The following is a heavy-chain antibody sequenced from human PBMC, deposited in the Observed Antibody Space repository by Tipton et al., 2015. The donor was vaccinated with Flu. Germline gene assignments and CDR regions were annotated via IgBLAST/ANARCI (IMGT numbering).Heavy chain of an antibody. V-gene: IGHV4-38-2*01. CDR3: ARRCHTCTHWYFDL. J-gene: IGHJ2*01. D-gene: IGHD2-8*01. CDR2: LHYGETT. Sequence: TLSLTCSVSGDSVGSDYFWGWIRQPPGRGLEWIGSLHYGETTRYNPSFTSRVAFSMDTSKNQFSLKLTSVTAADTAVYYCARRCHTCTHWYFDLWGRGTLVTVSS. CDR1: GDSVGSDYF.